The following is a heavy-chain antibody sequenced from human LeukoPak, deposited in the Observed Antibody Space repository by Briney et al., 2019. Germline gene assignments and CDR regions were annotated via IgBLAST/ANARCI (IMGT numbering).Heavy chain of an antibody. D-gene: IGHD3-10*01. J-gene: IGHJ6*02. CDR1: GGSMSGFF. V-gene: IGHV4-59*01. Sequence: PPETLSLTCTVSGGSMSGFFWTWIRQPPGRELEWIGSIYYSGSSTKYNPSLKSRVTISVDTSKSQFSLNLNSATAADTAVYYCARTSRHFYGSGTNLTPWPAGMDVWGQGTTVTVSS. CDR3: ARTSRHFYGSGTNLTPWPAGMDV. CDR2: IYYSGSST.